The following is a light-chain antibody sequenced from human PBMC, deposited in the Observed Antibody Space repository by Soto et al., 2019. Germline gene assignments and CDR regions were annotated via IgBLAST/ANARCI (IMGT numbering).Light chain of an antibody. V-gene: IGLV1-44*01. CDR1: SSNIGSNS. Sequence: QSVLTQPPSASGTPGQRVTISCSGSSSNIGSNSVDWYRQLPGTAPKLLIYSNTQRPSGVPDRFSGSKSGTSASRAISGLQSEDEADYYCAAWDDSLNGVVFGGGTKLTVL. CDR2: SNT. CDR3: AAWDDSLNGVV. J-gene: IGLJ2*01.